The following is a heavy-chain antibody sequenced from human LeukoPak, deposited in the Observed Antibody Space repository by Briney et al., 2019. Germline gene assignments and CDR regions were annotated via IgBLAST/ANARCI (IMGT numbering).Heavy chain of an antibody. CDR2: INGSGGST. CDR3: AKDLNTVTDYYFDY. J-gene: IGHJ4*02. CDR1: GFTFSSYA. D-gene: IGHD4-17*01. Sequence: GGSLRLSCAASGFTFSSYAMSWVRQAPGKGLEWVSAINGSGGSTCYADSVKGRFTISRDNSKNTLYLQMNSLRAEDTAVYYCAKDLNTVTDYYFDYWGQGTLVTVSS. V-gene: IGHV3-23*01.